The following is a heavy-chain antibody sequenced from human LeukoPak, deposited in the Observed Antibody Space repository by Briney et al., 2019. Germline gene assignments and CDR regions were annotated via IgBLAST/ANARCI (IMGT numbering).Heavy chain of an antibody. V-gene: IGHV4-34*01. CDR2: ISHSGST. Sequence: SETLSLTCAVYGGSFSGYYWSWIRQPPGKGLEWIGEISHSGSTNYNPSLKSRVTISVDTSKNQFSLKLTSVTAADTAVYYCARGRWELRFDYWGQGTLVTVSS. D-gene: IGHD1-26*01. CDR1: GGSFSGYY. J-gene: IGHJ4*02. CDR3: ARGRWELRFDY.